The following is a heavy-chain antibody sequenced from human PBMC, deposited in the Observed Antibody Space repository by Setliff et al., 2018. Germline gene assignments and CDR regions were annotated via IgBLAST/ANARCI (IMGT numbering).Heavy chain of an antibody. CDR2: ISRSSTYI. J-gene: IGHJ3*02. V-gene: IGHV3-21*01. D-gene: IGHD6-13*01. CDR3: ASAGHSGSWFPFDAFHI. CDR1: GFTFSTHS. Sequence: GESLKISCAASGFTFSTHSMNWVRQAPGKGLEWVSSISRSSTYIYYADSMKGRFTISRDNAKNSLYLQMNSLRAGDTAVYYCASAGHSGSWFPFDAFHIWGQGTMVTVSS.